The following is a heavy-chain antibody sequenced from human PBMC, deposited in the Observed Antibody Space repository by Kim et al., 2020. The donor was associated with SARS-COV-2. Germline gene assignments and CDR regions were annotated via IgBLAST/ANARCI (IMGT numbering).Heavy chain of an antibody. V-gene: IGHV3-13*01. J-gene: IGHJ3*02. Sequence: YQSSVKGRFTISRETAKNALYLQMNNLRAADTAVYYCAREMAAGASAFDIWGQGAMVTVSS. CDR3: AREMAAGASAFDI. D-gene: IGHD6-13*01.